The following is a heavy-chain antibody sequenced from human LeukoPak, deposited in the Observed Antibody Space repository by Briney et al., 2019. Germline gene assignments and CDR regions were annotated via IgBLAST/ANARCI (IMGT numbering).Heavy chain of an antibody. V-gene: IGHV3-33*01. J-gene: IGHJ5*02. CDR1: GFTFSSYG. D-gene: IGHD3-22*01. CDR3: ARGLYYYDSSASASWFDP. Sequence: GRSLRLSCAASGFTFSSYGMYWVRQAPGKGLEWVAVIWYDGSNKYYADSVKGRFTISRDNSKNTLYLQMNSLRAEDTAVYYCARGLYYYDSSASASWFDPWGQGTLVTVSS. CDR2: IWYDGSNK.